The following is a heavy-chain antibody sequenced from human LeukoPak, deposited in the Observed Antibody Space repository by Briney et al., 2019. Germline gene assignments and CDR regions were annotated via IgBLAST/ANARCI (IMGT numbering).Heavy chain of an antibody. J-gene: IGHJ4*02. CDR2: VYPGDSDT. D-gene: IGHD6-19*01. CDR1: GYSFTSYW. CDR3: ARRPVAGYSSGWYYFDY. Sequence: GESLKISCKGSGYSFTSYWIGWVGRMPGKGLEWMGIVYPGDSDTRYSPSFQGQVTISADKSISTAYLQWSSLKASDTAMYYCARRPVAGYSSGWYYFDYWGQGTLVTVSS. V-gene: IGHV5-51*01.